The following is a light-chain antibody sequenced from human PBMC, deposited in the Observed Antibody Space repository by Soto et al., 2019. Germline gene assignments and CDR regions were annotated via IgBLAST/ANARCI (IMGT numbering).Light chain of an antibody. J-gene: IGKJ1*01. V-gene: IGKV3-11*01. CDR1: QSVSSY. CDR3: QQRSNWPPT. Sequence: EIVLTQSPATLSLSPGERATLSCRASQSVSSYLAWYQQKPGQAPRLLIHDVSNRATGIPARFSGSGSGTDFTLTISSLEPEDFAVYYCQQRSNWPPTFGQGTKVEIK. CDR2: DVS.